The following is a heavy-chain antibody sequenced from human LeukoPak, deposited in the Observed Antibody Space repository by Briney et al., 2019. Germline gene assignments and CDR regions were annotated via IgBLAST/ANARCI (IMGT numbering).Heavy chain of an antibody. V-gene: IGHV1-2*02. CDR3: ASPSNYGSGSQLNY. D-gene: IGHD3-10*01. CDR1: GYTFTAYY. J-gene: IGHJ4*02. Sequence: GASVKVSCKASGYTFTAYYMHWVRHAPGQGLGWMGWINPSSGGTNYAQKFQGRVIMTRDTSISTAYMELSRLRSDDTAVYYCASPSNYGSGSQLNYWGQGTLVTVSS. CDR2: INPSSGGT.